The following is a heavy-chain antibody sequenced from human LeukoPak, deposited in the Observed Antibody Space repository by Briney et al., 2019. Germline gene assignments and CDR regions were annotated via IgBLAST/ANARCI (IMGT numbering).Heavy chain of an antibody. V-gene: IGHV3-30*03. D-gene: IGHD3/OR15-3a*01. CDR2: ISYDGSNK. CDR3: ARQTGSGLFIPP. Sequence: GGSLRLSCAASGFTFSSYGMHWVRQAPGKGLEWVAVISYDGSNKYYADSVKGRFTISRDNSKNTLYLQMNSLTAEDTAVYYCARQTGSGLFIPPGGQGTLVTVSS. J-gene: IGHJ4*02. CDR1: GFTFSSYG.